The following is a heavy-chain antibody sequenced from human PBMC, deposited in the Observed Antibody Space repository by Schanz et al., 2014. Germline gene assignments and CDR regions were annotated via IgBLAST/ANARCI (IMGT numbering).Heavy chain of an antibody. CDR3: AKEKGGHSGYDLVS. D-gene: IGHD5-12*01. J-gene: IGHJ5*02. Sequence: QVQLVQSGAEMKKPGASVKVSCKASGFTFSRYGMHWVRQAPGKGLEWVAVISDDGSGKYSADSVKGRFTISRDNSKNMVFLQMTSLRAEDTAVYYCAKEKGGHSGYDLVSWGQGTLLIVSS. CDR1: GFTFSRYG. CDR2: ISDDGSGK. V-gene: IGHV3-30*18.